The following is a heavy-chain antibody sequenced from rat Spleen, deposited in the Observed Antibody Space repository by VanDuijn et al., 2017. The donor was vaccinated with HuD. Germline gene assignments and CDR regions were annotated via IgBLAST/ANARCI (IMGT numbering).Heavy chain of an antibody. V-gene: IGHV3-3*01. CDR3: ARSEATPSYLPFAD. D-gene: IGHD1-11*01. CDR2: INSAGST. Sequence: EVQLQESGPGLVKPSQSLSLTCSVTGHSITSSYRWNWIRKFPGNKLEWMGYINSAGSTNYNPSLKSRISLTRDTSKTQFFLQVNSVTTEDTATYYCARSEATPSYLPFADWGQCTLVTVSS. J-gene: IGHJ3*01. CDR1: GHSITSSYR.